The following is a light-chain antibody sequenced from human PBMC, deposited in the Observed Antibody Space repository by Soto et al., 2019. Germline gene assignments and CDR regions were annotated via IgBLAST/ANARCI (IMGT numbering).Light chain of an antibody. Sequence: DIQLTQSPSSLSASIGDRVTITCRASQSIGSYLSWYQHKQGKAPKLLIYDASSLESGVPSRFSGSGSGTEFTLTISSLQPDDFATYYCQQYNSYLYTFGQGTKLEIK. J-gene: IGKJ2*01. V-gene: IGKV1-5*01. CDR3: QQYNSYLYT. CDR1: QSIGSY. CDR2: DAS.